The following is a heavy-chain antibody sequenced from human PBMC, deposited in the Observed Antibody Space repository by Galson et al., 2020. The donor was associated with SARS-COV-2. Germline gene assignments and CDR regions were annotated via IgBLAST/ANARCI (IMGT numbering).Heavy chain of an antibody. D-gene: IGHD3-10*01. J-gene: IGHJ6*02. V-gene: IGHV4-59*13. CDR1: GGSISSYY. CDR3: ASRSDYYGSGDYGMYV. CDR2: IYYSGST. Sequence: SETLSLTCTVSGGSISSYYWSWIRQPPGKGLEWIGYIYYSGSTNYNPSLKSRVTISVDTSKNQFSLKLSSVTAADTAVYYCASRSDYYGSGDYGMYVWGQGTAVTVSS.